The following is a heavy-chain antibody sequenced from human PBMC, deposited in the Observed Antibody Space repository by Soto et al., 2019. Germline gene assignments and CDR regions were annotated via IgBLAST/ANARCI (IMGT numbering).Heavy chain of an antibody. V-gene: IGHV3-33*01. CDR2: IWYDGSNK. CDR1: GFTFSSYG. CDR3: ARVDVVGATGGHFDY. D-gene: IGHD1-26*01. J-gene: IGHJ4*02. Sequence: GGSLRLSCAASGFTFSSYGMHWVRQAPGKGLEWVAVIWYDGSNKYYADSVKGRFTISRDNSKNKLYLQMNSLRAEDTAVYYCARVDVVGATGGHFDYWGQGTLVTVSS.